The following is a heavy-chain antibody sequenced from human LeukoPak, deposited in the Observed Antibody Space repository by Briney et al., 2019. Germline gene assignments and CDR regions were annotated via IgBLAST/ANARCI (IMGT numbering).Heavy chain of an antibody. J-gene: IGHJ4*02. D-gene: IGHD1-14*01. V-gene: IGHV3-30*04. CDR3: ARGYGRGFDY. CDR1: GFTFSSYA. Sequence: GRSLRLSCAASGFTFSSYAMHWVRQAPGKGLEWVAVISYDGSNKYYADSVEGRFTISRDNSKNTLYLQMNSLRAEDTAVYYCARGYGRGFDYWGQGTLVTVSS. CDR2: ISYDGSNK.